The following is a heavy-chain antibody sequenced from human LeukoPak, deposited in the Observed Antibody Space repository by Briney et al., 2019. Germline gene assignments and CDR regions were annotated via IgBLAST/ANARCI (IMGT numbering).Heavy chain of an antibody. J-gene: IGHJ5*02. CDR3: AKDISSGWSFRWFDP. CDR2: ISWDGGST. V-gene: IGHV3-43D*03. D-gene: IGHD6-19*01. CDR1: GFTFDDYA. Sequence: GGSLRLSCAASGFTFDDYAMHWVRQAPGKGLEWVSLISWDGGSTYYADSVKGRFTISRDNSKNTLYLQMNSLRAEDTAVYYCAKDISSGWSFRWFDPWGQGTLVTVSS.